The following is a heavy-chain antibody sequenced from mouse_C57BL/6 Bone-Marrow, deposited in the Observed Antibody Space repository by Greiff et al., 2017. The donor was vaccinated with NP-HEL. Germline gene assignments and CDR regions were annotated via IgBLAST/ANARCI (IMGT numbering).Heavy chain of an antibody. CDR1: GYTFTSYG. Sequence: QVQLQQSGAELARPGASVKLSCKASGYTFTSYGISWVKQRTGQGLEWIGEIYPRSGNTYYNEKFKGKATLTADKSSSTAYMELRSLTSEDSAVYFCARLKDYDDDKAMDYWGQGTSVTVSS. CDR3: ARLKDYDDDKAMDY. CDR2: IYPRSGNT. V-gene: IGHV1-81*01. J-gene: IGHJ4*01. D-gene: IGHD2-4*01.